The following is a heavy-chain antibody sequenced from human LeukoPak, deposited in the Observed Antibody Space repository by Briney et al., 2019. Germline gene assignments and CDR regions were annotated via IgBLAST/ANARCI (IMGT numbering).Heavy chain of an antibody. CDR3: ARGRGRGRSGWRLDY. Sequence: SETLSLTCTVSGGSISSGSYYWSWIRQPAGKGLEWIGRIYTSGSTNYNPSLKSRVTISVDTSNNQFSLKLRSVTAADTAVYYCARGRGRGRSGWRLDYWGQGTLVTVSS. CDR1: GGSISSGSYY. J-gene: IGHJ4*02. V-gene: IGHV4-61*02. CDR2: IYTSGST. D-gene: IGHD6-19*01.